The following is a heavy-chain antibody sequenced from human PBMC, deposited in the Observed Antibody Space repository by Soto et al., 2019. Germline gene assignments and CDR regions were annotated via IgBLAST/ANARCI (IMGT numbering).Heavy chain of an antibody. CDR1: GYTFTGYY. V-gene: IGHV1-2*04. CDR2: INPNSGGT. Sequence: QVQLVQSGAEVKKPGASVKVSCKASGYTFTGYYMHWXRQAXXXGLEWMGWINPNSGGTNYAQKFQGWVTMTRDTSISTAYMELSRLRSDDTAVYYCAREDPLNWFDPWGQGTLVTVSS. CDR3: AREDPLNWFDP. J-gene: IGHJ5*02.